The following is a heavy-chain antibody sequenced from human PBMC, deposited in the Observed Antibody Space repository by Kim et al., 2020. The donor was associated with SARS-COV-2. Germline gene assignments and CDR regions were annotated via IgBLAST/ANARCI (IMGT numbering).Heavy chain of an antibody. CDR3: TRQQDTYYYGSGSYAPHDY. CDR1: GFTFSGSA. J-gene: IGHJ4*02. D-gene: IGHD3-10*01. V-gene: IGHV3-73*01. CDR2: IRSKANSYAT. Sequence: GGSLRLSCAASGFTFSGSAMHWVRQASGKGLEWVGRIRSKANSYATAYAASVKGRFTISRDDSKNTAYLQMNSLKTEDTAVYYCTRQQDTYYYGSGSYAPHDYWGQGTLVTVSS.